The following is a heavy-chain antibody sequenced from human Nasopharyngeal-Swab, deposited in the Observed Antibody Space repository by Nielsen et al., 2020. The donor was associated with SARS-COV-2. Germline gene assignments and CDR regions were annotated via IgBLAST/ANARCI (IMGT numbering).Heavy chain of an antibody. V-gene: IGHV4-38-2*01. Sequence: WIRQLPGKGLEWIGSIHNSGTPYYIPSLKSRVTISVDTSKNQFSLKMRSVTAADTAVYYCASGPFGPGDSYYYYGLDVWGQGTTVTVSS. CDR3: ASGPFGPGDSYYYYGLDV. CDR2: IHNSGTP. J-gene: IGHJ6*02. D-gene: IGHD3/OR15-3a*01.